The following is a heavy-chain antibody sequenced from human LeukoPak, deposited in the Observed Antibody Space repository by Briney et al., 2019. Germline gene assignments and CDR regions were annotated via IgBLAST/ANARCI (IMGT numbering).Heavy chain of an antibody. D-gene: IGHD2-2*02. CDR3: AKDLSYYTFPPLDY. CDR1: GFTFDDYA. Sequence: GRSLRLSCAASGFTFDDYAMHWVRQAPGKGLEWVSGISWNSGSIGYADSVKGRFTISRDNSKNTLYLQMNSLRAEDTAVYYCAKDLSYYTFPPLDYWGQGTLVTVSS. J-gene: IGHJ4*02. V-gene: IGHV3-9*01. CDR2: ISWNSGSI.